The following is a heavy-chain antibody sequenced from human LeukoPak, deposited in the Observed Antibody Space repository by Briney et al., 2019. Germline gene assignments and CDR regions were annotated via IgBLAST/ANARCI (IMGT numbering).Heavy chain of an antibody. J-gene: IGHJ6*03. CDR2: ISAYNGNT. CDR3: ARSGSDTLYYYYMDV. V-gene: IGHV1-18*01. D-gene: IGHD3-3*01. CDR1: GYTFTSYG. Sequence: ASVKVSCKASGYTFTSYGISWVRQAPGQGLEWMGWISAYNGNTNYAQKLQGRVTMTTDTSTSTAYMELRSLRSDDTAAYYCARSGSDTLYYYYMDVWGKGTTVTVSS.